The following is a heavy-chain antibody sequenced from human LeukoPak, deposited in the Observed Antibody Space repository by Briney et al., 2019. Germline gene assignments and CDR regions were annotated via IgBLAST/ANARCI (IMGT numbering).Heavy chain of an antibody. CDR2: ISASGGST. J-gene: IGHJ6*02. CDR1: GFTFSSYA. V-gene: IGHV3-23*01. D-gene: IGHD3-9*01. CDR3: AKDIARHDRLDDGMDV. Sequence: GGSLRLLCAASGFTFSSYAMSWVRQAPGKGLEWVSSISASGGSTYYADSVKGRFTVSRDNSKNTLYLQMNSLRAEDTAVYYCAKDIARHDRLDDGMDVWGQGTTVTVSS.